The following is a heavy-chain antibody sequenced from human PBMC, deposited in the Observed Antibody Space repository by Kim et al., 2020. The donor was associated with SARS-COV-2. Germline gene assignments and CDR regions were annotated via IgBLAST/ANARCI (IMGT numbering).Heavy chain of an antibody. CDR2: ISGANGVT. CDR3: ARDSGANRVFDY. D-gene: IGHD2-15*01. V-gene: IGHV1-18*04. CDR1: GYTFINYG. J-gene: IGHJ4*02. Sequence: ASVKVSCKAAGYTFINYGVSWVRQAPGQGLERMGWISGANGVTNYAENVQGRVTMTTDTTTSTAYVELRSLRSDDTAVSYCARDSGANRVFDYCGQGTLVTVSS.